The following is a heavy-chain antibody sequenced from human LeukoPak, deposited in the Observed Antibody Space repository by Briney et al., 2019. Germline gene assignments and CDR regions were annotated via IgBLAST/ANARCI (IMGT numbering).Heavy chain of an antibody. CDR1: GYTFTSYD. CDR3: ARAGSGDSSGWYPVYYYYYMDV. Sequence: GASVKASCKASGYTFTSYDINWVRQATGQGLEWMGWMNPNSGNTGYAQKFQGRVTMTRNTSISTAYMELSSLRSEDTAVYYCARAGSGDSSGWYPVYYYYYMDVWGKGTTVTVSS. V-gene: IGHV1-8*01. CDR2: MNPNSGNT. D-gene: IGHD6-19*01. J-gene: IGHJ6*03.